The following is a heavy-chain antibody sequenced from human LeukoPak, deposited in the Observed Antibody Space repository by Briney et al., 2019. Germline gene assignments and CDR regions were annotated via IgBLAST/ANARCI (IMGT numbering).Heavy chain of an antibody. CDR2: IDPSDSYS. V-gene: IGHV5-10-1*01. CDR1: GYSFTNYG. D-gene: IGHD3-10*02. Sequence: GESLRISCKGSGYSFTNYGISWVRQMPGKGLEWMGRIDPSDSYSNYGPSFQGHVTISADRSISTAYLQWRSLKASDTAMYYCARQLDYYVKRDYWGQGTLVTVAS. J-gene: IGHJ4*02. CDR3: ARQLDYYVKRDY.